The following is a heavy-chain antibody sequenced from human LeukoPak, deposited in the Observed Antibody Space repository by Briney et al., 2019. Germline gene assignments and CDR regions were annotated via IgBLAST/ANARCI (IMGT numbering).Heavy chain of an antibody. Sequence: GESLKISCKGSGYSFTSYWIGWVRQMPGRGLEWRGLIYPGDSENRYSPSFQGQVTISADRSINTAYLQWSSLKASDSAIYYCARRPLDILTGYPFDYWGQGTLVTVSS. V-gene: IGHV5-51*01. D-gene: IGHD3-9*01. J-gene: IGHJ4*02. CDR2: IYPGDSEN. CDR1: GYSFTSYW. CDR3: ARRPLDILTGYPFDY.